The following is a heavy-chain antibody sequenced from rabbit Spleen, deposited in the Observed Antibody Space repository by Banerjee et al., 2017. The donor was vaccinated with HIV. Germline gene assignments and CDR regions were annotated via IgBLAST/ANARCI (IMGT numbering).Heavy chain of an antibody. V-gene: IGHV1S40*01. CDR1: GVSFSGSSY. CDR2: INIATGKS. Sequence: QSLEESGGDLVKPGASLTLTCTASGVSFSGSSYMCWVRQAPGKGLEWITCINIATGKSVYASWVSGRFIMSRTSSTTVTLQMTSLTAADTATYFCARDLVTAIGWNFALWGPGTLVTVS. J-gene: IGHJ4*01. D-gene: IGHD7-1*01. CDR3: ARDLVTAIGWNFAL.